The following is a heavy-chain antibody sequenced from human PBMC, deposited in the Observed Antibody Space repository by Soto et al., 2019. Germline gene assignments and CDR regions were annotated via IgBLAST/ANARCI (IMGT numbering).Heavy chain of an antibody. Sequence: PGGSLRLSCAASVFTFSSYGMHWVRQAPGKGLEWVAVISYDGSNKYYADSVKGRFTISRDNSKNTLYLQMNSLRAEDTAVYYCAKAQWAVAGTAMADYYYYYGMDVWGQGTTVTVSS. CDR3: AKAQWAVAGTAMADYYYYYGMDV. CDR1: VFTFSSYG. V-gene: IGHV3-30*18. CDR2: ISYDGSNK. J-gene: IGHJ6*02. D-gene: IGHD6-19*01.